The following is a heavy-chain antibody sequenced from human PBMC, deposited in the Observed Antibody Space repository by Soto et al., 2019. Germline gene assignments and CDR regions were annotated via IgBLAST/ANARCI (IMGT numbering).Heavy chain of an antibody. J-gene: IGHJ6*02. CDR3: ARDIIVVVPAAIFTDYYYYGMDV. Sequence: GGSLRLSCAASGFTFSSYAMHWVRQAPGKGLEWVAVISYDGSNKYYADSVKGRFTIPRDNSKNTLYLQMNSLRAEDTAVYYCARDIIVVVPAAIFTDYYYYGMDVWGQGTTVTVSS. CDR1: GFTFSSYA. V-gene: IGHV3-30-3*01. D-gene: IGHD2-2*01. CDR2: ISYDGSNK.